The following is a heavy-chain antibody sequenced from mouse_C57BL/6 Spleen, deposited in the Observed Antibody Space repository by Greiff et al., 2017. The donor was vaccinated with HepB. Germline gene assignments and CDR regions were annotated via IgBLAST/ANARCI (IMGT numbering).Heavy chain of an antibody. J-gene: IGHJ2*01. CDR1: GFTFSSYG. V-gene: IGHV5-6*01. D-gene: IGHD2-4*01. CDR2: ISSGGSYN. CDR3: VYDYDVGGCFDY. Sequence: EVQVVESGGDLVKPGGSLKLSCAASGFTFSSYGMSWVRQTPDKRLAWVATISSGGSYNNYPDSVKGRFTMSRDNAKNTLYLQMSSLKSEDTAMYYRVYDYDVGGCFDYWGQGTTLTVAS.